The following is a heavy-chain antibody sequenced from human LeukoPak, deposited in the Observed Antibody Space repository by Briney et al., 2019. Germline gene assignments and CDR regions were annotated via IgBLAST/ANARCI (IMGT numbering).Heavy chain of an antibody. CDR2: ISNSGGIK. D-gene: IGHD6-13*01. V-gene: IGHV3-23*01. CDR3: AKSMYSRGPFDY. J-gene: IGHJ4*02. CDR1: GFTFSSYA. Sequence: GGSLRLSCAASGFTFSSYAMSWVRQAPGKGLECVSAISNSGGIKYYADPVKGRFTISRDNSKNTLCLQMNSLRAEDTAVYYCAKSMYSRGPFDYWGRGTLVTVSS.